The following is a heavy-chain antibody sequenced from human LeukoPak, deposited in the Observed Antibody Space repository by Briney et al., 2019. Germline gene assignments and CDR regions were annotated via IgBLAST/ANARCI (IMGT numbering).Heavy chain of an antibody. CDR1: GGSISSYY. CDR3: ARHSACVGDCYSRWFDP. CDR2: INYSGST. J-gene: IGHJ5*02. D-gene: IGHD2-21*02. Sequence: SETLSLTCTVSGGSISSYYWSWIRQPPGKGLEWIGYINYSGSTNYNPSLKSRVTISVDTSKNQFSLKLSSVTAADTAVYYCARHSACVGDCYSRWFDPWGQGTLVTVSS. V-gene: IGHV4-59*01.